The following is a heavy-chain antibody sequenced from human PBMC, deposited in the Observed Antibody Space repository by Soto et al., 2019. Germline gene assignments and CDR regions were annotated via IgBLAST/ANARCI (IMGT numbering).Heavy chain of an antibody. CDR1: GFTFSGSA. D-gene: IGHD6-19*01. Sequence: GGSLRLSCAASGFTFSGSAMHWVRQASGKGLEWVGRIRSKANSYATAYAASVKGRFTISRDDSKNTAYLQMNSLKTEDTAVYYCTRHTVSGWDSEFDEWGQGTLVTVSS. CDR3: TRHTVSGWDSEFDE. J-gene: IGHJ4*02. V-gene: IGHV3-73*01. CDR2: IRSKANSYAT.